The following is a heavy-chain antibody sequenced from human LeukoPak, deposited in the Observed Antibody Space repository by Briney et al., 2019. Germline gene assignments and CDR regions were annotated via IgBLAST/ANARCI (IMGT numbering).Heavy chain of an antibody. Sequence: GGSLRLSCAASGFTFSSYSMNWVRQAPGKGLEWVSYISSSSSTIYYADSVKGRFTISRGNAKNSLYLQMNSLRAEDTAVYYCAREYSSGWYGGAWGQGTLVTVSS. CDR1: GFTFSSYS. J-gene: IGHJ4*02. V-gene: IGHV3-48*04. CDR3: AREYSSGWYGGA. D-gene: IGHD6-19*01. CDR2: ISSSSSTI.